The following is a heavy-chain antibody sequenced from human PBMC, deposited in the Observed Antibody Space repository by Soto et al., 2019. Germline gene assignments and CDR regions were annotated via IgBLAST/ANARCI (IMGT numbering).Heavy chain of an antibody. CDR1: GFTFSSYS. CDR2: ISSSSSYI. CDR3: ATSTSCYGLCYYYGMDV. V-gene: IGHV3-21*01. Sequence: GGSLRLSCAASGFTFSSYSMNWVRQAPGKGLEWVSSISSSSSYIYYADSVKGRFTISRDNAKNSLYLQMKSLRAEDTAVYYCATSTSCYGLCYYYGMDVWGQGTTVTVYS. D-gene: IGHD2-2*01. J-gene: IGHJ6*02.